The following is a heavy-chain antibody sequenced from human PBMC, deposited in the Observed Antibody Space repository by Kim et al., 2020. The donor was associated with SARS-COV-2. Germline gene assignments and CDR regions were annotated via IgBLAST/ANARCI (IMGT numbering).Heavy chain of an antibody. V-gene: IGHV3-23*01. Sequence: ADSVKGRFTTSRDTSKNTLYLQMNGLRAEDTAVYYCAKGVAVAGTHGMDVWGQGTTVTVSS. J-gene: IGHJ6*02. CDR3: AKGVAVAGTHGMDV. D-gene: IGHD6-19*01.